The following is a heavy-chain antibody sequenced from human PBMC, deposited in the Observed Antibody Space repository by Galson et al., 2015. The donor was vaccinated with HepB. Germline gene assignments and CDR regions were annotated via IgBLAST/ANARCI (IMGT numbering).Heavy chain of an antibody. V-gene: IGHV3-53*01. CDR1: GFIVSSNY. CDR3: AREDWFDL. J-gene: IGHJ5*02. Sequence: SLRLSCAASGFIVSSNYMSWVRQAPGEGLEWVSLIYSGGSTYYADSVKGRFTISRDSSKNTLYLQMNSLRAEDTAVYYCAREDWFDLWGQGTLVTVSS. CDR2: IYSGGST.